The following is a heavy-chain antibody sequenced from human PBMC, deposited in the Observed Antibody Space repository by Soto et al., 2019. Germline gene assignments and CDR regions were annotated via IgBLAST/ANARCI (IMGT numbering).Heavy chain of an antibody. D-gene: IGHD3-16*01. CDR1: GFTFSSYA. Sequence: PGGSLRLSCAASGFTFSSYAMTWVRQAPGKGLEWVSGISGSGISTYYADSVKGRFTISRDNSKNTLYMQMKSLRADDTAVFYCAKAGGSGAYDYSEYGGQGTLVPVSS. V-gene: IGHV3-23*01. CDR3: AKAGGSGAYDYSEY. J-gene: IGHJ4*02. CDR2: ISGSGIST.